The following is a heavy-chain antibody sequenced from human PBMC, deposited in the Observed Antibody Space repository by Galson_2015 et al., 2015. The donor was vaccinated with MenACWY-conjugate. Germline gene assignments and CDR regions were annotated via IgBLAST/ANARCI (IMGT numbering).Heavy chain of an antibody. Sequence: SLRLSCAASGLTFSNAWMSWVRQAPGKGLEWVGRIKSKTDGGTTDYAAPVKGRFTISRDDSKNTLYLQMNSLKNEDTAVYYCTTDVTQYSGYPIIYYAMDFWGQGTTVTVSS. V-gene: IGHV3-15*01. CDR1: GLTFSNAW. D-gene: IGHD5-12*01. J-gene: IGHJ6*02. CDR2: IKSKTDGGTT. CDR3: TTDVTQYSGYPIIYYAMDF.